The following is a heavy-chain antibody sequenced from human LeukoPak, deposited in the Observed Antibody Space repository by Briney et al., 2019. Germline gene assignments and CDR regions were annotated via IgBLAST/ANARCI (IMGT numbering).Heavy chain of an antibody. J-gene: IGHJ6*03. CDR2: IYHSGST. D-gene: IGHD4-17*01. V-gene: IGHV4-4*02. Sequence: SETLSLTCAVSGGSISSSNWWSWVRQPPGKGLEWIGEIYHSGSTNYNPSLKSRVTISVDKSKNQFSLKLSSVTAADTAVYYCARVRGDYGEDSYYYYMDVWGKGTTVTISS. CDR3: ARVRGDYGEDSYYYYMDV. CDR1: GGSISSSNW.